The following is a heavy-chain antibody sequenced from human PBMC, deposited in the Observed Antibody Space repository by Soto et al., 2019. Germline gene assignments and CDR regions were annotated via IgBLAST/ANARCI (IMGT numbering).Heavy chain of an antibody. D-gene: IGHD3-16*02. CDR1: GFTFSSYS. CDR2: ISSSSSYI. J-gene: IGHJ4*02. Sequence: EVQLVESGGGLVKPGGSLRLSCAASGFTFSSYSMNWVRQAPGKGMEWVSYISSSSSYIYYADSVKGRFTISRDNAKNSLYLQMNSLRAEDTAVYYCASTYDYIWGSDRYHHSEGCGQGTLVTVSS. V-gene: IGHV3-21*01. CDR3: ASTYDYIWGSDRYHHSEG.